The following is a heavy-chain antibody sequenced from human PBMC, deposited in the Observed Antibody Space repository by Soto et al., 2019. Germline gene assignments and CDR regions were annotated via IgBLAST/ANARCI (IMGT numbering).Heavy chain of an antibody. V-gene: IGHV1-69*01. CDR2: IIPIFGIT. CDR1: GGTFSGYA. Sequence: QAQLMQSGAEVKEPGSSVKVSCKASGGTFSGYAISWVRQAPGQGLEWLGGIIPIFGITNYAQKIQTRLTIAADESSATVYMDLSSLTSEDSAIYYCARDPRSITGTTSSEDFQHWGEGNLVSVS. D-gene: IGHD1-1*01. J-gene: IGHJ1*01. CDR3: ARDPRSITGTTSSEDFQH.